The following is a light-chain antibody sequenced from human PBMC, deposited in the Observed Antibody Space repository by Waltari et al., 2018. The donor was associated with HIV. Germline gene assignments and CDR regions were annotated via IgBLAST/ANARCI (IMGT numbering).Light chain of an antibody. V-gene: IGKV4-1*01. J-gene: IGKJ2*01. Sequence: IVMTQSPDSLAVSLGERATINCKSSQSVLYSSNNNNYLTWYQQKPGQPPKLLIYWASTRESGVPDRFSGSGSGTDFTLTTSNLQAEDVAVYYCQQYYNAPYTFGQGTKLEIK. CDR3: QQYYNAPYT. CDR2: WAS. CDR1: QSVLYSSNNNNY.